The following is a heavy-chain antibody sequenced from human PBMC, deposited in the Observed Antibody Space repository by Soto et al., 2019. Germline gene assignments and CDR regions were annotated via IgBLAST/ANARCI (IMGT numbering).Heavy chain of an antibody. CDR3: VKGEYYYDGSAYYPFDY. Sequence: PGGSLRLSCAASGFTFSSYGMHWVRQAPGKGLEWVAVIWYDGSNKYYADSVKGRFTISRDNSKNTAYLQMSSLRLEDTAVYYCVKGEYYYDGSAYYPFDYWGQGRMVTVSS. CDR2: IWYDGSNK. J-gene: IGHJ4*02. V-gene: IGHV3-30*02. D-gene: IGHD3-22*01. CDR1: GFTFSSYG.